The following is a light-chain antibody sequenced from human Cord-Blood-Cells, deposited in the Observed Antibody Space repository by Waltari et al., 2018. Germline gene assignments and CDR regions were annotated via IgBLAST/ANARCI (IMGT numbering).Light chain of an antibody. CDR2: AAS. J-gene: IGKJ2*02. V-gene: IGKV1-39*01. CDR1: QNISSY. Sequence: DVQMTQSPYSLSASVGDRATITCRSSQNISSYLNWYQQKPGKAPKLLIYAASSLQSGVPSRFSGSGSGTDFTLTISSLQPEDFATYYCQQSYSTPWTFGQGTKLEIK. CDR3: QQSYSTPWT.